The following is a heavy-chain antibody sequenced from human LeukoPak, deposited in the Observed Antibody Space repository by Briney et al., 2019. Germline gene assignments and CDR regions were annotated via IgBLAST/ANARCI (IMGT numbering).Heavy chain of an antibody. V-gene: IGHV4-39*07. CDR1: GDSITSSSYY. Sequence: SETLSLTCAVSGDSITSSSYYWGWIRQPPGKGLEWIGNSYYTGSTYYNPSLKSRVTISIDTSKNQFSLKLSSVTAADTAVYYCARDPVTVTKGFDIWGQGTMVSVSS. D-gene: IGHD4-17*01. CDR3: ARDPVTVTKGFDI. CDR2: SYYTGST. J-gene: IGHJ3*02.